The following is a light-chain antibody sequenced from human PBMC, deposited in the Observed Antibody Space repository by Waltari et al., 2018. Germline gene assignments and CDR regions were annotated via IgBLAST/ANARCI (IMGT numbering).Light chain of an antibody. CDR2: GAS. CDR1: QSVSSNS. J-gene: IGKJ2*01. V-gene: IGKV3-20*01. CDR3: QHYGSSLYT. Sequence: EIVLTQSPGTLSLSPGERATLSCRASQSVSSNSLAWYQQKPGQAPRLLIHGASSRATGIPDRFSGSESGTDFTLTISTLEPEDFAVYYCQHYGSSLYTFGQGTKLEIK.